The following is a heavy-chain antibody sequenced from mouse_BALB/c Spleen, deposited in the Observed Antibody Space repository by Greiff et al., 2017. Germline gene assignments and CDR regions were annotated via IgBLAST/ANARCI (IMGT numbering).Heavy chain of an antibody. J-gene: IGHJ2*01. CDR1: GFTFSSYT. CDR3: TRDHYGSSWSFDY. D-gene: IGHD1-1*01. CDR2: ISSGGSYT. V-gene: IGHV5-6-4*01. Sequence: EVKLQESGGGLVKPGGSLKLSCAASGFTFSSYTMSWVRQTPEKRLEWVATISSGGSYTYYPDSVKGRFTISRDNAKNTLYLQMSSLKSEDTAMYYCTRDHYGSSWSFDYWGQGTTLTVSS.